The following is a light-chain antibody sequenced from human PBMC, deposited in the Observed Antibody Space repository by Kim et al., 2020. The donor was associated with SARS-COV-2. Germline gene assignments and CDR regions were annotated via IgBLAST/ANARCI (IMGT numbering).Light chain of an antibody. Sequence: SYELTQPPSVSVSPGQTASITCSGYKLGDKYVSWYQQTPGQSPVVVIYQDNQLPSGIPERFSGSNSGNTATLTISGTQAMDEADYYCQAWDSSTPTYVFGAGNKVTVL. V-gene: IGLV3-1*01. J-gene: IGLJ1*01. CDR1: KLGDKY. CDR2: QDN. CDR3: QAWDSSTPTYV.